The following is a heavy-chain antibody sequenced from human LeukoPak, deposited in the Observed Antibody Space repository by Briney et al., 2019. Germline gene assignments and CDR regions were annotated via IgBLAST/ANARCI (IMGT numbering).Heavy chain of an antibody. CDR2: IYYSGST. D-gene: IGHD1-20*01. J-gene: IGHJ4*02. V-gene: IGHV4-59*08. CDR3: ARYNWNDFDY. CDR1: GGSISSYY. Sequence: KPSETLPLTCTVSGGSISSYYWSWIRQPPGKGLEWIGYIYYSGSTNYNPSLKSRVTISVDTSKNQFSLKLSSVTAADTAVYYCARYNWNDFDYWGQGTLVTVSS.